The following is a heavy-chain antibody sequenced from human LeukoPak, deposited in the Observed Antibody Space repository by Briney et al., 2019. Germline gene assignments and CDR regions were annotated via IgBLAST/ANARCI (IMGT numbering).Heavy chain of an antibody. J-gene: IGHJ4*02. Sequence: SLRLSCAASGFTFSSHAMHWVRQAPGKGLDWVPHIWAGGSHEDYADSVKGRFTISRDNSKKTVYLQMNSLRVEDTAVYYCARDPPGSGWALDYWGQGTLVTVSS. CDR1: GFTFSSHA. D-gene: IGHD6-19*01. V-gene: IGHV3-33*01. CDR2: IWAGGSHE. CDR3: ARDPPGSGWALDY.